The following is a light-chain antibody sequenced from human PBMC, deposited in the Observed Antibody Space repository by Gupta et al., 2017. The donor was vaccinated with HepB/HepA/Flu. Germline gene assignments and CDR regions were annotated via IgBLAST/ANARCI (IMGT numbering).Light chain of an antibody. Sequence: AIRMTQSPSSISASTGDRVTITCRASQYISSYLAWYQQKPGKAPNLLIYGASTLKSGVPSRFSGGGSGTDFTLTISHLQSEDFATYYCQQYYSYPLTFGGGTKVEIK. J-gene: IGKJ4*01. CDR2: GAS. V-gene: IGKV1-8*01. CDR1: QYISSY. CDR3: QQYYSYPLT.